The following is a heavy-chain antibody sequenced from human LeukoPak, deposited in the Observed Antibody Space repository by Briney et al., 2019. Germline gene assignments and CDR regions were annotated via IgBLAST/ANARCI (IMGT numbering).Heavy chain of an antibody. CDR2: INHSGST. J-gene: IGHJ4*02. CDR1: GGSFSGYY. Sequence: SETLSLTCAVYGGSFSGYYWSWIRQPPGKGLEWIGEINHSGSTNYNPSLKSRVTISVDTSKNQFSLKLSSVTAADTAVYYCARATFDSRGYYYEGEYWGQGTLVTVSS. CDR3: ARATFDSRGYYYEGEY. V-gene: IGHV4-34*01. D-gene: IGHD3-22*01.